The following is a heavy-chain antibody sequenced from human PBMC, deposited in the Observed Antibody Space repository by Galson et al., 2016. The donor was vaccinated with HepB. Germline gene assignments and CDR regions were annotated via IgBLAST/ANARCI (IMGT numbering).Heavy chain of an antibody. CDR1: GFTFGDYY. J-gene: IGHJ4*02. CDR3: ARDPGYITAAPFFDY. Sequence: SLRLSCAASGFTFGDYYMTWIRQAPGKGLEWVSYISTSGTNTYYADSVKGRLTISRDNAKNSLYVQMNSLRVEDTALYYCARDPGYITAAPFFDYWGQGTLVTVSS. D-gene: IGHD5-24*01. V-gene: IGHV3-11*04. CDR2: ISTSGTNT.